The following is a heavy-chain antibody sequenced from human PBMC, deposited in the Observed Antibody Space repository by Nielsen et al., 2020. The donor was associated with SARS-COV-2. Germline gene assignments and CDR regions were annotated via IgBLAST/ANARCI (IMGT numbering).Heavy chain of an antibody. CDR2: IYYSGST. V-gene: IGHV4-59*01. J-gene: IGHJ4*02. Sequence: ESLKISCTVSGGSISSYYWSWIRQPPGKGLEWIGYIYYSGSTNYNPSLKSRVTISVDTSKNQFSLKLSSVTAADTAVYYCARGGTALFMVGATMFDYWGQGTLVTVSS. CDR1: GGSISSYY. D-gene: IGHD1-26*01. CDR3: ARGGTALFMVGATMFDY.